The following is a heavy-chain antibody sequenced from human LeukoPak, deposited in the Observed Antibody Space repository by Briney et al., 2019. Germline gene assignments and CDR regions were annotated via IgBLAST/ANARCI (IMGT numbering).Heavy chain of an antibody. CDR1: GFTFSTYS. V-gene: IGHV3-48*02. CDR2: ITSSGSTI. J-gene: IGHJ4*02. CDR3: ARGRGSSSWDFDY. D-gene: IGHD6-13*01. Sequence: PGGSLRLSCAASGFTFSTYSMNWVRQAPGKGLEWVSYITSSGSTIYYADSVKGRFTISRDNAKNSLYLQVNSLRDEDTAVYYCARGRGSSSWDFDYWGQGTLVTVSS.